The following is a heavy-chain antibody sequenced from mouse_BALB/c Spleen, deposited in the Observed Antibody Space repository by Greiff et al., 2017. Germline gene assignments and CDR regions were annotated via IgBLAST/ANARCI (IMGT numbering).Heavy chain of an antibody. Sequence: VQLQQSGAELMKPGASVKISCKATGYTFSSYWIEWVKQRPGHGLEWIGEILPGSGSTNYNEKFKGKATFTADTSSNTAYMQLSSLTSEDSAVYDCAIGNYGSRRNAMDYWGQGTSVTVSS. CDR2: ILPGSGST. V-gene: IGHV1-9*01. D-gene: IGHD1-1*01. CDR1: GYTFSSYW. J-gene: IGHJ4*01. CDR3: AIGNYGSRRNAMDY.